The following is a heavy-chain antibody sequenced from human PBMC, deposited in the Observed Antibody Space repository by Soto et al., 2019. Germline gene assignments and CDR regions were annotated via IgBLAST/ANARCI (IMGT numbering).Heavy chain of an antibody. V-gene: IGHV1-69*06. D-gene: IGHD6-13*01. Sequence: SVKVSCKASGATFSSYAISWVRQAPGQGLEWMGGIIPIFGTANYAQKFQGRVTITADKSTSTAYMELSSLRSEDTAVYYCARQYSSSWSNWFDPWGQGTLVTVSS. CDR2: IIPIFGTA. CDR3: ARQYSSSWSNWFDP. CDR1: GATFSSYA. J-gene: IGHJ5*02.